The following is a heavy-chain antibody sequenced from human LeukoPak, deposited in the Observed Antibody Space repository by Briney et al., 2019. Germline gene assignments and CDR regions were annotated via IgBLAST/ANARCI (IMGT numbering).Heavy chain of an antibody. D-gene: IGHD5-24*01. CDR3: AKSKDGYNYGAFDI. J-gene: IGHJ3*02. CDR2: FTSGGNT. V-gene: IGHV3-23*01. Sequence: PGGSLRLSCAASGFTFSSSVIIWVRQAPGKGLEWVSVFTSGGNTKYADSVKGRFTISRDIPKNTLYLQMNSLRAEDTALYYCAKSKDGYNYGAFDIWGQGTMVTVSS. CDR1: GFTFSSSV.